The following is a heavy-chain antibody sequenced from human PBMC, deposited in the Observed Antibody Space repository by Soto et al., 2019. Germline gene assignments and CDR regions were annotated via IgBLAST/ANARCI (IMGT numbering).Heavy chain of an antibody. CDR1: GAPLSSGPW. D-gene: IGHD6-19*01. CDR3: ARNHQTGWYVIED. J-gene: IGHJ4*02. V-gene: IGHV4-4*02. CDR2: VYHTGST. Sequence: QVQLQESGPGLVKPSGTMSLTCAVSGAPLSSGPWWSWVRQAPGKGLEWIGEVYHTGSTNYSPSLQSRLNISVEKSKNQFSLKLTSVTAADTAVYYCARNHQTGWYVIEDWGQGTLVTVSS.